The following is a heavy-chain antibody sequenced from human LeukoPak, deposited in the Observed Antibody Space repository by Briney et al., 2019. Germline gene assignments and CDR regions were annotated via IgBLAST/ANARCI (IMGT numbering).Heavy chain of an antibody. CDR2: IYHNGTP. J-gene: IGHJ6*02. CDR3: ATRKYYYQGMDV. Sequence: PSETLSLTCGVSVGSISSGNWWSWVRQSPGKGLEWIGEIYHNGTPNYNPSLKSRVTISADTSKNQFSLRLTSVTAADTAVYYCATRKYYYQGMDVWGQGTTVTVSS. D-gene: IGHD1-14*01. CDR1: VGSISSGNW. V-gene: IGHV4/OR15-8*01.